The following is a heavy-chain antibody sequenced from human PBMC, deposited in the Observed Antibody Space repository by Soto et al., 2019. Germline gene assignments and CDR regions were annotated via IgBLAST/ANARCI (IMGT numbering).Heavy chain of an antibody. J-gene: IGHJ5*02. CDR1: GYTFSTYY. V-gene: IGHV1-46*01. D-gene: IGHD3-10*01. Sequence: ASVKVSCKASGYTFSTYYMHWVRQAPGQGYEWMGIINPSGGSTTYAQKFQGRVTMTRDTSTTTVYMELSSLKSEDTAVYYCARGGITMVRGVITPSRWFDPWGQGTLVTVSS. CDR2: INPSGGST. CDR3: ARGGITMVRGVITPSRWFDP.